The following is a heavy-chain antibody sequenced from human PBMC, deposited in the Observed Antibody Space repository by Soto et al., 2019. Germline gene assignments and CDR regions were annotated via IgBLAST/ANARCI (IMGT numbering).Heavy chain of an antibody. V-gene: IGHV3-33*01. Sequence: GGSLRLSCAASGFTFSSYGMHWVRQAPGKGLEWVAVIWYDGSNKYYADSVKGRFTISRDNSKNTLYLQMNSLRAEDTAVYYCARDRDGRPYDFWSGYYPMDVWGKGTTVTVSS. CDR3: ARDRDGRPYDFWSGYYPMDV. D-gene: IGHD3-3*01. CDR2: IWYDGSNK. J-gene: IGHJ6*03. CDR1: GFTFSSYG.